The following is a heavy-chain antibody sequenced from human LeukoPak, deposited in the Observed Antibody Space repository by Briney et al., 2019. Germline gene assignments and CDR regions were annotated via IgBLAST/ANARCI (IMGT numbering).Heavy chain of an antibody. V-gene: IGHV4-38-2*02. J-gene: IGHJ4*01. D-gene: IGHD5-12*01. CDR1: GGSISSYY. CDR3: ARSAATIKAPGFD. CDR2: IYHSGTT. Sequence: PSETLSLTCTVSGGSISSYYWGWIRQPPGKGPEWIGSIYHSGTTYYNPSLKSRVTISVDTSKNQFSLNVRSVTAADTAVYYCARSAATIKAPGFDWCQGTLVTVSS.